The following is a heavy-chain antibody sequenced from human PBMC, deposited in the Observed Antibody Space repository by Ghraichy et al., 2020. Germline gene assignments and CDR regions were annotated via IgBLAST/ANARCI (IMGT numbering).Heavy chain of an antibody. CDR3: AKDGNEGGEFDF. J-gene: IGHJ4*02. V-gene: IGHV3-30*02. Sequence: LSLTCEASGFTFSSFAMHWARRAPGRGLEGVAFTRHDGSDEYYADSMKGRVTISRDNSKNTLYLEMNNLRVEDTAVYYCAKDGNEGGEFDFWGQGTLVTVSS. CDR1: GFTFSSFA. D-gene: IGHD3-16*01. CDR2: TRHDGSDE.